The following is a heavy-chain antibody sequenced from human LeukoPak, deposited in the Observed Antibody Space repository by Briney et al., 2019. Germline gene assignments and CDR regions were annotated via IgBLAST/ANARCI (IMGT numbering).Heavy chain of an antibody. V-gene: IGHV4-34*01. Sequence: SETLSLTCAVYGGSFSGYYWSWIRQPPGKGLEWIGEINHSGSTNYNPSLKSRVTISVDTSKNQFSLKLSSVTAADTAVYYCARDPRGYCSSTCCYSDPFMDYWGQGTLVTVSS. CDR2: INHSGST. CDR3: ARDPRGYCSSTCCYSDPFMDY. J-gene: IGHJ4*02. D-gene: IGHD2-2*01. CDR1: GGSFSGYY.